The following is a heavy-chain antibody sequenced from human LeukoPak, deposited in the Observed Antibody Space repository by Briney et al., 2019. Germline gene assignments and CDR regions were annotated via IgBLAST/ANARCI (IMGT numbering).Heavy chain of an antibody. V-gene: IGHV1-2*02. CDR2: INPNSGGT. CDR1: GYTFTGYY. J-gene: IGHJ2*01. D-gene: IGHD2-8*01. Sequence: ASVKVSCKASGYTFTGYYMHWMRQARGKGLEWMGCINPNSGGTNYAQKFQGRVTMTRDTSISTAYMELSRLRSDDTAVYYCARVGYCTNGVCYYEPHWYFDLWGRGTLVTVSS. CDR3: ARVGYCTNGVCYYEPHWYFDL.